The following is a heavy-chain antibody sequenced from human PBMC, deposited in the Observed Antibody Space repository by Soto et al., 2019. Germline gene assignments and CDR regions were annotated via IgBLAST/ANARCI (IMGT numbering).Heavy chain of an antibody. CDR2: ISAYNGNT. V-gene: IGHV1-18*01. CDR1: GYTFTSYG. Sequence: QVQLVQSGAEVKKPGASVKVSCKASGYTFTSYGISWVRQAPGQGLEWMGWISAYNGNTNYAQKLQGRVTMTTDTSTSTAYSELRSLRSDDTAVYYCARGAVGDGYNWYYGMDVWGQGTTVTVSS. D-gene: IGHD5-12*01. J-gene: IGHJ6*02. CDR3: ARGAVGDGYNWYYGMDV.